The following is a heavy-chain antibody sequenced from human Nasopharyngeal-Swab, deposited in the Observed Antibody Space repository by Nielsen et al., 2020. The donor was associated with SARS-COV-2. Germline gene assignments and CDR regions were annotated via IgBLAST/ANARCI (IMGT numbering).Heavy chain of an antibody. J-gene: IGHJ4*02. Sequence: GESLKISCVASGYSFRTYGMTWVRQAPGKGLEWVSSISGSGDISGRGGGTYYADSVKGRFTISRDNSKNTVSLQMDSLRAEDTAVYYCAKDLRGPYFFWGQGTPVTVSS. CDR2: ISGSGDISGRGGGT. CDR1: GYSFRTYG. CDR3: AKDLRGPYFF. D-gene: IGHD2/OR15-2a*01. V-gene: IGHV3-23*01.